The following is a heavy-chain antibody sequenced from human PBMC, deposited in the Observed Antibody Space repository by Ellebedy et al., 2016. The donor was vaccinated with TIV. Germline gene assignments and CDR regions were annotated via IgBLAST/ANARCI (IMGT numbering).Heavy chain of an antibody. V-gene: IGHV1-69*13. CDR2: IYPIFDTA. CDR1: GGTFSNYG. Sequence: AASVKVSCKASGGTFSNYGITWVRQAPGQGLEWMGGIYPIFDTANYAQKFQGRATFTADGSTSIAYMELSSLRSEDTAVYYCAREGGLEGDLEIPIIAFDIWGQGTRVTVYS. D-gene: IGHD1-7*01. CDR3: AREGGLEGDLEIPIIAFDI. J-gene: IGHJ3*02.